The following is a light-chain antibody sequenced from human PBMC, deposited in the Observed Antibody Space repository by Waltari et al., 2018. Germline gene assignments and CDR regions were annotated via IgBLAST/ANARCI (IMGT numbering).Light chain of an antibody. Sequence: EVVLTQSPATLSMSPGERATLSCRASQSVSNYLAWYQQKPDQAPRLLIYDASKRATGIPARFSGSGSGTDFTLTISSLEPEDFAVYYCQQGFNWLFGGGTKVEIK. CDR2: DAS. V-gene: IGKV3-11*01. CDR3: QQGFNWL. J-gene: IGKJ4*01. CDR1: QSVSNY.